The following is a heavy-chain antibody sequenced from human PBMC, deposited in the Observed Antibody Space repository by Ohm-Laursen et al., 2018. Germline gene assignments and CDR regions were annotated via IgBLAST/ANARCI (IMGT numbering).Heavy chain of an antibody. CDR3: VGGYITVFHY. V-gene: IGHV3-9*01. CDR2: ISRNSGSI. D-gene: IGHD5-12*01. Sequence: SLRLSCSASGFTFADYAMHWVRQAPGKGLEWVSGISRNSGSIGYADSVKGRFTITRDNAKNTVNLEMSSLRAEDTALYYCVGGYITVFHYWGQGTLLSVSS. CDR1: GFTFADYA. J-gene: IGHJ4*02.